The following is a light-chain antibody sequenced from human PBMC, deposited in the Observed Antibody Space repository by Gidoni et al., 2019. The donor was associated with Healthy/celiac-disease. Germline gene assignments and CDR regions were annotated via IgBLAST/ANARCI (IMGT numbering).Light chain of an antibody. CDR2: GAS. Sequence: VLTQSPGTLSLSPGERATISCRASQSISSNYLAWYQQKPGQAPRVLIYGASNRATGIPDRFSGGGSGTDFTLTISRLEPEDFAVYYCQQYAYSLETFGQGTKVEIK. V-gene: IGKV3-20*01. CDR3: QQYAYSLET. J-gene: IGKJ1*01. CDR1: QSISSNY.